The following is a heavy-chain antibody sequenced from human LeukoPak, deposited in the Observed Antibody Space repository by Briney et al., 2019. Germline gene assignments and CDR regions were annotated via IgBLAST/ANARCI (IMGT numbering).Heavy chain of an antibody. Sequence: KPSETLSLTCAVSGYFISSGYYWGWIRQPPGKGPEWIGTIYHNGNTYYNPSLKSRVTISVDTSKNQFSLKLSSVTAADTAVYYCARVRYNYGDSDYWGQGTLVTVSS. CDR2: IYHNGNT. J-gene: IGHJ4*02. V-gene: IGHV4-38-2*01. CDR1: GYFISSGYY. CDR3: ARVRYNYGDSDY. D-gene: IGHD5-18*01.